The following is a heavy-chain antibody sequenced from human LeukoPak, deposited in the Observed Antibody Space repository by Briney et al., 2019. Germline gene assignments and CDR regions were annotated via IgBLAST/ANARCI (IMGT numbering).Heavy chain of an antibody. CDR3: ARHVATSGAFDI. Sequence: PGGSLRLSCAASGFTFSSYGMHWVRQAPGKGLEWVAVIWYGGSNKYYADSVKGRFTISRDNSKNTLYLQMNSLRAEDTAVYYCARHVATSGAFDIWGQGTMVTVSS. D-gene: IGHD2-2*01. CDR2: IWYGGSNK. J-gene: IGHJ3*02. CDR1: GFTFSSYG. V-gene: IGHV3-33*08.